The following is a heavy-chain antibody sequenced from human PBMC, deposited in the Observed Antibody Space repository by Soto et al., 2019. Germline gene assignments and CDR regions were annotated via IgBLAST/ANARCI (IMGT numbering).Heavy chain of an antibody. CDR2: IYYSGST. V-gene: IGHV4-30-4*01. Sequence: TLSLTCTVSGGSISSGDYYWSWIRQPPGKGLEWIGYIYYSGSTYYNPSLKSRVTISVDTSKNQFSLKLSSVTAADTAVYYCARDHYVYDILTGYGYYYGMDVWGQGTMVTVSS. CDR3: ARDHYVYDILTGYGYYYGMDV. J-gene: IGHJ6*02. CDR1: GGSISSGDYY. D-gene: IGHD3-9*01.